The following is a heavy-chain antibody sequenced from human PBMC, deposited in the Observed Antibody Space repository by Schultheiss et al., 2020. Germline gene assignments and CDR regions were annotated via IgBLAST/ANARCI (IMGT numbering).Heavy chain of an antibody. V-gene: IGHV4-61*08. D-gene: IGHD3-3*01. Sequence: SETLSLTCTVSGDSVSSCGYYWSWIRQPPGKGLEWIGYVYYRGSTNYNPSLRGRVTISIDTYKNQFSLKLSSVTAADTAVYYCARGRGGVAAFDYWGQGTLVTVSS. CDR1: GDSVSSCGYY. CDR2: VYYRGST. CDR3: ARGRGGVAAFDY. J-gene: IGHJ4*02.